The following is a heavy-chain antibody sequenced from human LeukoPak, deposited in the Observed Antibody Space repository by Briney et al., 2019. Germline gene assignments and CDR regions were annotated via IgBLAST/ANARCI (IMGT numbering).Heavy chain of an antibody. J-gene: IGHJ5*02. CDR1: GFTFRNYA. CDR2: ISGSDGRT. CDR3: ARDRGYTYGYENWFDP. D-gene: IGHD5-18*01. V-gene: IGHV3-23*01. Sequence: PGGSLRLSCAASGFTFRNYAMTWVRQAPGKGLEWVSLISGSDGRTHYADSVKGRFTISRDISKNTLYLQMNSLRAEDTAVYYCARDRGYTYGYENWFDPWGQGTLVTVSS.